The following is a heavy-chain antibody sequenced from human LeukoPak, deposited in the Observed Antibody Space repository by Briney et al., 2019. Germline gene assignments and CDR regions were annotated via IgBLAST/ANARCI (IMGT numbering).Heavy chain of an antibody. J-gene: IGHJ4*02. CDR3: ARARLRSSGYFLYYFDY. V-gene: IGHV3-21*01. CDR2: ISSSSSYI. D-gene: IGHD3-22*01. Sequence: PGGSLRLSCAASGFTFSSYSMNWVRQAPGKGLEWVSSISSSSSYIYYADSVRGRFTISRDNAKNSLYLQMNSLRAEDTAVYYCARARLRSSGYFLYYFDYWGQGTLVTVSS. CDR1: GFTFSSYS.